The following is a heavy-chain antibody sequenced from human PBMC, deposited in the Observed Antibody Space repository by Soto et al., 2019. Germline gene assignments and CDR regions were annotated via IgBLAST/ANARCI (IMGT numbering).Heavy chain of an antibody. J-gene: IGHJ5*02. CDR1: GYTFTSYG. CDR3: VRYYYGSGSYFDTKNWFDP. Sequence: GASVKVSCKASGYTFTSYGISWVRQAPGQGLEWMGWISAYNGNTNYAQKLQGRVTMTTDTSTSTAYMELRSLRSDDTAVYHCVRYYYGSGSYFDTKNWFDPWGQGTLVTVSS. D-gene: IGHD3-10*01. CDR2: ISAYNGNT. V-gene: IGHV1-18*01.